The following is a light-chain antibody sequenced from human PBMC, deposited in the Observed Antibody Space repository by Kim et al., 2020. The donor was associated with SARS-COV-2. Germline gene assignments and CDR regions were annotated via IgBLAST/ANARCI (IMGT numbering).Light chain of an antibody. CDR3: QSYDDTEWV. J-gene: IGLJ3*02. CDR2: EHS. Sequence: GKTVTTSSTRRSGSIASNYVQWFQQRPSSAPTTVIYEHSHRPSGVPDRFSGSIDRSSNSASLTISRLTTEDEADYYCQSYDDTEWVLGGGTQLTVL. CDR1: SGSIASNY. V-gene: IGLV6-57*03.